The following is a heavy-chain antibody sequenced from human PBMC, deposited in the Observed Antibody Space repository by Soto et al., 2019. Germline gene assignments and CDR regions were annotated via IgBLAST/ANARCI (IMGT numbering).Heavy chain of an antibody. Sequence: QVQLVQSGAEVKKPGASVKVSCKASGYTFTSYAMHWVRQAPGQRLEWMGWINAGKGNTKYSQKFQGRVTTTRDTCARTAYMELSSLRSEDTAVYYCARSIVVVTSFGYWGQGTLVTVSS. V-gene: IGHV1-3*01. J-gene: IGHJ4*02. D-gene: IGHD3-22*01. CDR1: GYTFTSYA. CDR3: ARSIVVVTSFGY. CDR2: INAGKGNT.